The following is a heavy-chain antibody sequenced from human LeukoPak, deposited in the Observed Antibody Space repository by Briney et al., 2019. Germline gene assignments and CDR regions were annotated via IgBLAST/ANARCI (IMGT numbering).Heavy chain of an antibody. CDR2: ISSSSSSSGNTK. J-gene: IGHJ6*02. V-gene: IGHV3-48*01. Sequence: TGGSLRLSCAASGFTFSRYSMNWVRQAPGKGLEWVSYISSSSSSSGNTKYYADSVKGRFTISRDTSRNTLYLQMNTLRAEDTAVYYCARDGDAAMSIASGGMGVWGQGTTVTVSS. D-gene: IGHD5-18*01. CDR1: GFTFSRYS. CDR3: ARDGDAAMSIASGGMGV.